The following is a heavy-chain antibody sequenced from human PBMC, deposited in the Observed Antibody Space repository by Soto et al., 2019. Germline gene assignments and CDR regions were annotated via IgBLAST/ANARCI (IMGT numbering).Heavy chain of an antibody. V-gene: IGHV3-30-3*01. Sequence: QVQLVESGGGVVQPGRSLRLSCAASGFTFSSYAMHRVRQAPGKGLEWVAVISYDGSNKYYADSVKGRFTNSRDNSKNTLYLQMNSLRAEDTAVYYCARESSGWYGGSDYWGQGTLVTVSS. CDR3: ARESSGWYGGSDY. CDR2: ISYDGSNK. D-gene: IGHD6-19*01. CDR1: GFTFSSYA. J-gene: IGHJ4*02.